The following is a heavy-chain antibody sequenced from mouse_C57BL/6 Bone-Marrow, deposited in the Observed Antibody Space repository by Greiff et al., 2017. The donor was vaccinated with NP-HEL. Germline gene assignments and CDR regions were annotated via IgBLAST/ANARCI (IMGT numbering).Heavy chain of an antibody. D-gene: IGHD1-1*01. CDR3: APYGSSDVNYAMDY. V-gene: IGHV14-3*01. CDR1: GFNIKNNY. Sequence: VQLQQSVAELVRPGASVKLSCTASGFNIKNNYMHWVKQRPEQGLEWIGRIDPANGNTKYAPKFQGKATITADTSSNTAYLQLSSLTSEDTAIYYCAPYGSSDVNYAMDYWGQGTSVTVSS. CDR2: IDPANGNT. J-gene: IGHJ4*01.